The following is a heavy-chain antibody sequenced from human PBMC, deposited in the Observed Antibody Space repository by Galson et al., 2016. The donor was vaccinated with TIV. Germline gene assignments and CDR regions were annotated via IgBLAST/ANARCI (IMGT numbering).Heavy chain of an antibody. D-gene: IGHD3-10*01. J-gene: IGHJ4*02. CDR2: INSDGSTT. V-gene: IGHV3-74*01. CDR3: ARGPFYYGSGSSFYLDY. Sequence: PRLSCAASGFTFSGYLMHWVRQVPGKGLVWVSRINSDGSTTSYADSVEGRFTVSRDNARNTLFLQMNSLTADDTAVYYCARGPFYYGSGSSFYLDYWGQGTLVTVSS. CDR1: GFTFSGYL.